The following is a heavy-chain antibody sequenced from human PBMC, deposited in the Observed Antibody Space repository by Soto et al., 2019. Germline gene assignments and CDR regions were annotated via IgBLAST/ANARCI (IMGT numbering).Heavy chain of an antibody. V-gene: IGHV1-69*13. J-gene: IGHJ6*02. CDR3: ARESPMVREKVLYGMDV. D-gene: IGHD3-10*01. Sequence: SVKVSWKASGGTFSSYAISWVRQAPGQGLEWMGGIIPIFGTANYAQKFQGRVTITADESTSTAYMELSSLRSEDTAVYYCARESPMVREKVLYGMDVWGQGTTVTVSS. CDR1: GGTFSSYA. CDR2: IIPIFGTA.